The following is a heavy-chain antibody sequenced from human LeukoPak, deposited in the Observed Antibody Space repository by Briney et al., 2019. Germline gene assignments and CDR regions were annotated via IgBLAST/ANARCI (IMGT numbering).Heavy chain of an antibody. V-gene: IGHV1-18*01. CDR3: ARHSSHSHFDY. CDR2: INTYNGNT. CDR1: GYTFTSYA. Sequence: ASVKVSCKSPGYTFTSYAFSWVRQAPGQGLEWTGWINTYNGNTDYAQKLQGRVTMTTDTSTSTAYMELRSLRSDDTAVYYCARHSSHSHFDYWGQGTLVTVSS. J-gene: IGHJ4*02. D-gene: IGHD3-22*01.